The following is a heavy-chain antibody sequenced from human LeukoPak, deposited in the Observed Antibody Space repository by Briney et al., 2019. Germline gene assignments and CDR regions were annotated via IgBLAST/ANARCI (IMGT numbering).Heavy chain of an antibody. J-gene: IGHJ4*02. D-gene: IGHD2-2*03. CDR2: ISGSGGNT. CDR3: AKDSHWILFDD. CDR1: GFTFSSYG. Sequence: GGSLRLSCAASGFTFSSYGMSWVRQAPGKGLEWVSAISGSGGNTYYADTVKGRFTISRDNSKNTLYLQMNSLRDEDTAVYYCAKDSHWILFDDWGQGTLVTVSS. V-gene: IGHV3-23*01.